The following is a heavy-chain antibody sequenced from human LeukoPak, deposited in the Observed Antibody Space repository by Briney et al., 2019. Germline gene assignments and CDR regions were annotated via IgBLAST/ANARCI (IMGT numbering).Heavy chain of an antibody. V-gene: IGHV3-74*01. CDR2: INSDGSST. CDR3: ARGSFQLRILYYDY. J-gene: IGHJ4*02. Sequence: GGSLRLSCAASGFTFSSYWMHWVRQAPGKGLVWVSRINSDGSSTSYADSVKGRFTISIDNAKNTLYLQMNSLRAEDTAVYCCARGSFQLRILYYDYWGQGTLVTVSS. D-gene: IGHD2-15*01. CDR1: GFTFSSYW.